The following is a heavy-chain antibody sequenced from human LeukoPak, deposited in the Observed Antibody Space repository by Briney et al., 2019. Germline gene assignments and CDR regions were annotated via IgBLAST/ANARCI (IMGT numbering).Heavy chain of an antibody. J-gene: IGHJ4*02. CDR1: GGSISSYY. Sequence: PSETLSLTCTVSGGSISSYYWSWIRQPPGKGLEWIAYIYYSGTTNYNPSLKSRVTISLDTSKNQFSLKLSSVTAADTAVYYCARHGGYSGNPMPFDSWGQGTPVTVSS. V-gene: IGHV4-59*08. D-gene: IGHD4-23*01. CDR3: ARHGGYSGNPMPFDS. CDR2: IYYSGTT.